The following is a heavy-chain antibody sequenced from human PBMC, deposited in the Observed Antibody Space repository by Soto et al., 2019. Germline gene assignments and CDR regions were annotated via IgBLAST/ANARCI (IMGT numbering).Heavy chain of an antibody. V-gene: IGHV2-5*02. CDR1: GFSLSTSGVS. CDR3: AHGYYPTNWFDP. D-gene: IGHD1-26*01. Sequence: QITLKESGPTLVKPTQTLTLTCTFSGFSLSTSGVSVGWIRQPPGKALEWLALIYWDDDKRYSPSLKSRLSIPKDTSKNQVVLTMTNMDPLDTATYYCAHGYYPTNWFDPWGQGTLVTVSS. CDR2: IYWDDDK. J-gene: IGHJ5*02.